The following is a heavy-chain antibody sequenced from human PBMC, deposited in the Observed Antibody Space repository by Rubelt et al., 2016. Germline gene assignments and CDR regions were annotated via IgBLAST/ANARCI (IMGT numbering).Heavy chain of an antibody. CDR1: GFTFSSYW. V-gene: IGHV3-74*01. J-gene: IGHJ3*02. Sequence: EVQLVESGGGLVQPGGSLRLSCAASGFTFSSYWMHWVRQAPGKGLVWVSRINSDGSSTSYADSVKGRFTISRDNAKNTLYLQMNSLRAEDTAVYYCARSGPDVVVPAAIRVEGDAFDIRGQGTMVTVSS. CDR2: INSDGSST. CDR3: ARSGPDVVVPAAIRVEGDAFDI. D-gene: IGHD2-2*02.